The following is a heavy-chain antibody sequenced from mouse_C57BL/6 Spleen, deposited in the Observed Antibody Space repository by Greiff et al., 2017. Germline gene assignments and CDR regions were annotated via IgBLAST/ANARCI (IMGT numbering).Heavy chain of an antibody. D-gene: IGHD2-1*01. Sequence: VQLKESGPGLVKPSQSLSLTCSVTGYSITSGYYWNWIRQFPGNKLEWMGYISYDGSNNYNPSLKNRISITRDTSKNQFFLKLNSVTTEDTATYYCAREGNGNLYAMDYWGQGTSVTVSS. V-gene: IGHV3-6*01. CDR2: ISYDGSN. CDR1: GYSITSGYY. CDR3: AREGNGNLYAMDY. J-gene: IGHJ4*01.